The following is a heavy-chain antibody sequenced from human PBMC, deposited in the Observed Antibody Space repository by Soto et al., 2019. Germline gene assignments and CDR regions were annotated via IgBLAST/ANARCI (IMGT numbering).Heavy chain of an antibody. V-gene: IGHV4-61*05. CDR2: IYYSGST. Sequence: SETLSLTCTVSGGSISSSSYYWGWIRQPPGKGLEWIGYIYYSGSTNYNPSLKSRVTISVDTSKNQFSLKLSSVTAADTAVYYCARAMCNRARYCSAGSCCPYCFHDSGPGTMLTVYS. D-gene: IGHD2-15*01. CDR1: GGSISSSSYY. CDR3: ARAMCNRARYCSAGSCCPYCFHD. J-gene: IGHJ4*02.